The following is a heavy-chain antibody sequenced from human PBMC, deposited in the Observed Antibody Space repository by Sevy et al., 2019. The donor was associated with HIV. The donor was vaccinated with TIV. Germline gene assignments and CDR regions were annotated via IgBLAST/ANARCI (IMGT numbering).Heavy chain of an antibody. CDR2: TKCRSVGGST. V-gene: IGHV3-15*07. Sequence: GGSLRLSCAASGVSFSNAWINWVRQAPGKGLEWVGRTKCRSVGGSTDYAASVSVSFTISVDDSKSTLFVHLQMNNLRTEDTAVYYCATDPARCFDTSSYDYICPDDYWGQGTLVTVSS. CDR3: ATDPARCFDTSSYDYICPDDY. D-gene: IGHD3-22*01. CDR1: GVSFSNAW. J-gene: IGHJ4*02.